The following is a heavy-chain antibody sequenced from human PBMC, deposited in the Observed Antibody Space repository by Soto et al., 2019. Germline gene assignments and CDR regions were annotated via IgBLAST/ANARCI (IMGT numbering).Heavy chain of an antibody. CDR1: GFTVTSNG. CDR3: ARSVAVAGLDF. J-gene: IGHJ4*02. V-gene: IGHV3-23*01. CDR2: ISPNGQGI. D-gene: IGHD6-19*01. Sequence: QPGGSLRLSCGVSGFTVTSNGVSWVRQAPGKGLEWVSAISPNGQGIWYADSVRGRFTISRDTSKNTVYLQMNSLRPEETAVYYCARSVAVAGLDFWGQGTLVTVSS.